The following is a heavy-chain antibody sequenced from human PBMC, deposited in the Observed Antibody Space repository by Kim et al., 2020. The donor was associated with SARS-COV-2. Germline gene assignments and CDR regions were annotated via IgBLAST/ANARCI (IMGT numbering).Heavy chain of an antibody. V-gene: IGHV4-59*12. J-gene: IGHJ5*01. CDR2: IYNSGRT. Sequence: SETLSLTCTVSGGSISSYYWSWIRQPPGKGLEWIGYIYNSGRTNYIPSLKSRVTTSVDTSKNQFSLKLSSVTAADTAVYYCARAPYSSSWYSRWFDTWG. CDR3: ARAPYSSSWYSRWFDT. CDR1: GGSISSYY. D-gene: IGHD6-13*01.